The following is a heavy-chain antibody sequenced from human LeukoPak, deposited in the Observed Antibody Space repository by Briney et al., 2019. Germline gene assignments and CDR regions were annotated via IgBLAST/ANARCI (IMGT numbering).Heavy chain of an antibody. CDR2: ITGIVNST. CDR1: GFTFSNYG. V-gene: IGHV3-23*01. J-gene: IGHJ4*02. D-gene: IGHD3-22*01. CDR3: AKNYYGSSGYWLFDY. Sequence: GGSLRLSCAASGFTFSNYGMSWVRQAPGKGLEWVSTITGIVNSTFYADSVKGRFTISRDHSKNTLYLQMNSLRAEDTAVYYCAKNYYGSSGYWLFDYWGQGTLVTVSS.